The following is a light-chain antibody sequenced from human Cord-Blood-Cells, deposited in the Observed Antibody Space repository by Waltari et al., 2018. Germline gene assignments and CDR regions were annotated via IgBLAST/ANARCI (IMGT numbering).Light chain of an antibody. CDR3: QQYGSSPRT. J-gene: IGKJ4*01. V-gene: IGKV3-20*01. CDR2: GAS. CDR1: QSVSSSY. Sequence: IVLTKSPGPLLLSPGEGATLPCRASQSVSSSYLAWYQQKPGQAPRLLIYGASSRATGIPDRFSGSGSGTDFTLTISRLEPEDFAVYYCQQYGSSPRTFGGGTKVEIK.